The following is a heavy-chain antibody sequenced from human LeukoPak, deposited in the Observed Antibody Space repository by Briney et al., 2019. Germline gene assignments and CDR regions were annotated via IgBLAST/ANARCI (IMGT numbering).Heavy chain of an antibody. V-gene: IGHV4-4*07. CDR1: GGSISSYY. CDR2: IYTSGYT. CDR3: ARMLLAVVPAASYYYMDV. Sequence: SETLSLTCTVSGGSISSYYWTWIRQPAGKGLEWIGRIYTSGYTNYNPSLKSRVTMSVDTSKNQFSLKLSSVTAADTAVYYCARMLLAVVPAASYYYMDVWGKGITVTVSS. J-gene: IGHJ6*03. D-gene: IGHD2-2*01.